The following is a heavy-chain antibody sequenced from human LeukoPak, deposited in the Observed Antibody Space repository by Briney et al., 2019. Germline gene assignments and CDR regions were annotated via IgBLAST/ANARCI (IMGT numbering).Heavy chain of an antibody. J-gene: IGHJ4*02. CDR3: TSDAPGASNLFDY. D-gene: IGHD4-11*01. Sequence: GGSLRLSCAASGFTFNKAWMNWVRQAPGKGLEWVGRIKSKPTGGAKYYAAPVKGRFTISSDDSKNTVYLQMNSLKTEDTAVYYCTSDAPGASNLFDYWGQGTLVTVSS. V-gene: IGHV3-15*01. CDR2: IKSKPTGGAK. CDR1: GFTFNKAW.